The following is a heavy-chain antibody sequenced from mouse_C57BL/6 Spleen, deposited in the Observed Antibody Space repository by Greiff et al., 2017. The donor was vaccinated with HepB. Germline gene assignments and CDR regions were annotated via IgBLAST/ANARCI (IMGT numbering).Heavy chain of an antibody. J-gene: IGHJ3*01. CDR1: GYAFSSYW. CDR3: ARVDYYGSSSPFAY. Sequence: QVQLKQSGAELVKPGASVKISCKASGYAFSSYWMNWVKQRPGKGLEWIGQIYPGDGDTNYNGKFKGKATLTADKSSSTAYMQLSSLTSEDSAVYFCARVDYYGSSSPFAYWGQGTLVTVSA. D-gene: IGHD1-1*01. CDR2: IYPGDGDT. V-gene: IGHV1-80*01.